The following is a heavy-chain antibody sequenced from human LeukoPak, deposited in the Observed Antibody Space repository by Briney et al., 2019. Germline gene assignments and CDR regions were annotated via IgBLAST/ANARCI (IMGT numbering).Heavy chain of an antibody. V-gene: IGHV3-7*01. CDR3: ARDGADYYYDSSDFDY. CDR1: GFTFSTHA. CDR2: IKQDGSEK. J-gene: IGHJ4*02. Sequence: GGSLRLSCAASGFTFSTHAVNWVRQAPGKGLEWVANIKQDGSEKYYVDSVKGRFTISRDNAKNSLYLQMNSLRAEDTAVYYCARDGADYYYDSSDFDYWGQGTLVTVSS. D-gene: IGHD3-22*01.